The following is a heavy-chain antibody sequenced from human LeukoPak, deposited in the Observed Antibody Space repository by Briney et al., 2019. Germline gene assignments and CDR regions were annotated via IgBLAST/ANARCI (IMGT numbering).Heavy chain of an antibody. CDR2: IYYSGST. Sequence: SETLSLTCTVSGGSISSYYWSWIRQPPGKGLEWIGYIYYSGSTNYKPSLKSRVTMSVDTSKNQFSLKLSSVTAADTAVYYCARVAGDYGDEYFDYWGQGTLVTVSS. J-gene: IGHJ4*02. V-gene: IGHV4-59*12. CDR3: ARVAGDYGDEYFDY. D-gene: IGHD4-17*01. CDR1: GGSISSYY.